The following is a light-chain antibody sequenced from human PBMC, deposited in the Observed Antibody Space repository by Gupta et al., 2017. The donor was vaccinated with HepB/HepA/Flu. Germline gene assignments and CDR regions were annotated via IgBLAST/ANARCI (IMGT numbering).Light chain of an antibody. CDR3: QAWDSSTAWV. Sequence: SYELTQPPSVSVSPGQTASITCSGDKLGDKYACWYQQKPGQSPGLVIYQDSKRPSGIPDRFSGSNSGNTATLTISGTQAMDEADYYCQAWDSSTAWVFGGGTKLTVL. J-gene: IGLJ2*01. CDR2: QDS. CDR1: KLGDKY. V-gene: IGLV3-1*01.